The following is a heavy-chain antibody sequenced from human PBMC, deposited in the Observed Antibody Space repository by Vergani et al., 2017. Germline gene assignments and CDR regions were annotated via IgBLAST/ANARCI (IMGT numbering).Heavy chain of an antibody. CDR2: IIPIFGTA. J-gene: IGHJ4*02. V-gene: IGHV1-69*06. D-gene: IGHD3-22*01. CDR1: GGTFSSYA. CDR3: ARGWDDSSGYMAQYYFDY. Sequence: QVQLVQSGAEVKKPGSSVKVSCKASGGTFSSYAISWVRQAPGQGLEWMGGIIPIFGTANYAQKFQGSVTMTRDTSTSTVYMELSSLRSEDTAVYYCARGWDDSSGYMAQYYFDYWGQGTLVTVSS.